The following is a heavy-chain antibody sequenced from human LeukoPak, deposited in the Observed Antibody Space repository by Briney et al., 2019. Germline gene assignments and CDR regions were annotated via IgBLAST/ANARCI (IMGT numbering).Heavy chain of an antibody. V-gene: IGHV4-34*01. D-gene: IGHD2/OR15-2a*01. CDR3: AMVLWQSARPGP. CDR2: IDRSGGT. J-gene: IGHJ5*02. Sequence: SETLSLTCAVYGGSLINYYWSWIRQSPGKGLEWIGDIDRSGGTSYNPALRSRVTMLIDPSRNQFYLKINSVTASDTAVYYCAMVLWQSARPGPWDQGSLVTVSS. CDR1: GGSLINYY.